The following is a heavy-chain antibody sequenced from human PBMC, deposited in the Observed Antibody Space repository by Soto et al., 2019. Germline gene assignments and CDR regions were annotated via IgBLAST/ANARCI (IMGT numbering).Heavy chain of an antibody. CDR1: GITLSNAW. CDR2: IRSKGDGGAT. Sequence: EVQLAESGGGLVEPGGSLRLSCAGSGITLSNAWMNWVRQAAGKGLEWVGRIRSKGDGGATEYAAPVKGRFTFSRDDSENTLFLQVSALKPEDTGVYFCTSTRPGTNVFDIWGPGTMVIVSS. CDR3: TSTRPGTNVFDI. D-gene: IGHD1-1*01. J-gene: IGHJ3*02. V-gene: IGHV3-15*01.